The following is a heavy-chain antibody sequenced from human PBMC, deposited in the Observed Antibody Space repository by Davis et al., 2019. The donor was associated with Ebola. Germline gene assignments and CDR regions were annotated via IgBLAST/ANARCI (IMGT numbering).Heavy chain of an antibody. CDR2: TTHNERER. Sequence: GESLNLPCVASGFNLSNQAMHRVRQAPGKGLEWVAVTTHNERERFYGESVQGRFTISRDNSENVLYLQRDSLRPDDNAIYFCARALHDEVLDYWGQGTPVTVSS. D-gene: IGHD1-1*01. V-gene: IGHV3-30*04. CDR1: GFNLSNQA. CDR3: ARALHDEVLDY. J-gene: IGHJ4*02.